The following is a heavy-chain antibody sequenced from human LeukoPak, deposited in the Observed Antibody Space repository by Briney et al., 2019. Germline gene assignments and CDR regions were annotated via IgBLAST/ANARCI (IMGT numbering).Heavy chain of an antibody. CDR1: GGTFSSYA. V-gene: IGHV1-18*01. CDR3: ARDGVGSSSWYGRGENY. CDR2: TSAYNGNT. Sequence: ASVKVSCKASGGTFSSYAISWVRQAPGQGLEWMGWTSAYNGNTNYAQKLQGRVTMTTDTSTSTAYMELRSLRSDDTAVYYCARDGVGSSSWYGRGENYWGQGTLVTVSS. D-gene: IGHD6-13*01. J-gene: IGHJ4*02.